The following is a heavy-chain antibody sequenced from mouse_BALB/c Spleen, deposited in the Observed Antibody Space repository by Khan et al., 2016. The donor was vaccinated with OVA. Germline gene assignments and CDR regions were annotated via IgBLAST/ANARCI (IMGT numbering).Heavy chain of an antibody. CDR2: INPHIGET. Sequence: EVQLQESGPEVVRPGASVKISCKASGYSFTGYFMNWVMQSHGKSLEWIGRINPHIGETFYNQRFKDKATLTVDESSSTAHMERRSLASVDSAVYYCTRIYRSDFDYWGQGTTLTVSS. CDR1: GYSFTGYF. CDR3: TRIYRSDFDY. J-gene: IGHJ2*01. V-gene: IGHV1-20*02. D-gene: IGHD1-1*01.